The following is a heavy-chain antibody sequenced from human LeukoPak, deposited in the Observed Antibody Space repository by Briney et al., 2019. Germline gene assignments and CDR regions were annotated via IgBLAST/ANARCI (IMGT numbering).Heavy chain of an antibody. V-gene: IGHV3-30*02. CDR1: GFTFSNAW. D-gene: IGHD6-6*01. Sequence: GGSLRLSCAASGFTFSNAWMSWVRQAPGKGLEWVAFIRYDGSNKYYADSVKGRFTISRDNSKNTLYLQMNSLRAEDTAVYYCANTLSSSSGIDYWGQGTLVTVSS. J-gene: IGHJ4*02. CDR3: ANTLSSSSGIDY. CDR2: IRYDGSNK.